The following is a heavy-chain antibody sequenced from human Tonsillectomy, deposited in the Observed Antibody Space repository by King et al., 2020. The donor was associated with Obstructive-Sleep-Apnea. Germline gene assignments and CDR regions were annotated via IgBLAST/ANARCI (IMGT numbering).Heavy chain of an antibody. Sequence: VQLVESGAGVKKPGASVIVSCKASGYTFTNYHVHWGRQAPGQGLEWMGLINPSGGNTVYAQRLSDRVTMTRDTSSSTVYMQLGSLRSDDTAVYFCARDSAPGMDVWGQGTTVTVSS. CDR3: ARDSAPGMDV. V-gene: IGHV1-46*01. J-gene: IGHJ6*02. CDR2: INPSGGNT. CDR1: GYTFTNYH. D-gene: IGHD2-15*01.